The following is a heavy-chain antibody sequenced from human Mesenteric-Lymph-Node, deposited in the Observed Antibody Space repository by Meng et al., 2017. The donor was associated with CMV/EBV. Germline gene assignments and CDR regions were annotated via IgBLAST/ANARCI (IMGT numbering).Heavy chain of an antibody. CDR2: ITSDGNYI. J-gene: IGHJ3*02. V-gene: IGHV3-21*04. CDR3: SKMERDLLHFLGGGGDPVDN. CDR1: GFTFSDFN. Sequence: GESLKISCAASGFTFSDFNMNWVRQAPGKGLEWVSSITSDGNYIYYADSVKGRFTISRDNAKNSLFLQMSSLRAEDTALYYCSKMERDLLHFLGGGGDPVDNWGQGTMVTVSS. D-gene: IGHD3-3*02.